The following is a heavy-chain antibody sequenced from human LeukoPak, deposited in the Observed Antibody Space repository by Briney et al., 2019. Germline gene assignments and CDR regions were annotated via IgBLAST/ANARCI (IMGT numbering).Heavy chain of an antibody. V-gene: IGHV1-18*01. J-gene: IGHJ4*02. Sequence: GASVKVSCKTSGYTFTSYGISWVRQAPGQGLEWMGWISTDNGDTDYLQKFQGRVTMSTDTSTRTAYMELKSLRSDDTAVYYCARDPPYSRGWVPFDYWGQGTLVTVSS. CDR3: ARDPPYSRGWVPFDY. D-gene: IGHD6-19*01. CDR2: ISTDNGDT. CDR1: GYTFTSYG.